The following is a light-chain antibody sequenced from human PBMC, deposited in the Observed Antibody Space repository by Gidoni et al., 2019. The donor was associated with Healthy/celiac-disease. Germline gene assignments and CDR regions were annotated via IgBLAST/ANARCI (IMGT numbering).Light chain of an antibody. Sequence: DIKMTQSPSALSASVGDKVTITCRASQGISNYLAWYQQKPGKVPKLLIYAASTSQSGVPSRFSGCGSGTDFTITISSLQPEDVATYYRQKNNSAPWTFGQGTKVEIK. V-gene: IGKV1-27*01. CDR3: QKNNSAPWT. CDR2: AAS. CDR1: QGISNY. J-gene: IGKJ1*01.